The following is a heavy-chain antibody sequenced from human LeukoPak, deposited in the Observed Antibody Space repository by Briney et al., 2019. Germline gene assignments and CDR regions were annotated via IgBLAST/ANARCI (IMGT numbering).Heavy chain of an antibody. V-gene: IGHV4-4*02. CDR2: IYHSGGT. D-gene: IGHD3-22*01. CDR1: GGSISTNNW. J-gene: IGHJ4*02. CDR3: ARGGPTGRGGYDSSGYMFDY. Sequence: PSGTLSLTCAVSGGSISTNNWWSWVRQPPGKGLEWIGEIYHSGGTNYSPSFRSRVAASVDTSKNQFSLKLSSVTAADTAVYYCARGGPTGRGGYDSSGYMFDYWGQGTLVTVSS.